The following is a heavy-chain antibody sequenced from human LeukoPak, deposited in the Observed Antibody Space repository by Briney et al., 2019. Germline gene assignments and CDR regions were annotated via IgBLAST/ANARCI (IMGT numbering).Heavy chain of an antibody. V-gene: IGHV3-64*01. CDR3: ARGTDSYYYGSDPRWVDY. J-gene: IGHJ4*02. D-gene: IGHD3-10*01. CDR1: GFTFSSYA. Sequence: AGGSLRLSCAASGFTFSSYAMHWVRQAPGKGLEYVSAISSNGSSTYYANSVKGRFTISRDNSKNTLYLQMGSLRAEDMAVYYCARGTDSYYYGSDPRWVDYWGQGTLVTVSS. CDR2: ISSNGSST.